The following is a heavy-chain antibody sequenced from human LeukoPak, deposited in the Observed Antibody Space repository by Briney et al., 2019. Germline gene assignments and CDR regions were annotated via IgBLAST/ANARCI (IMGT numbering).Heavy chain of an antibody. CDR1: GGSISSYY. J-gene: IGHJ6*02. V-gene: IGHV4-59*12. CDR2: IYYSGST. CDR3: ARGSDYVGGMDV. D-gene: IGHD4-17*01. Sequence: PSETLSLTCTVSGGSISSYYWSWIRQPPGKGLEWIGYIYYSGSTYYNPSLKSRVTISVDTSKNQFSLKLSSVTAADTAVYYCARGSDYVGGMDVWGQGTTVIVSS.